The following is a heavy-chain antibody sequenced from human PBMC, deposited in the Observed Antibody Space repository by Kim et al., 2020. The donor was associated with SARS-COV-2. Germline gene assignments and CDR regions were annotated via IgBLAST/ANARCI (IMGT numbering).Heavy chain of an antibody. Sequence: ASVKVSCKASGYTFVKHGISWVRQAPGQGLEWMGWISANIGETNYAQKFRGRVTMTTDTSTSTAYLELRSLRSDDTAVYYCARDIVAVEDYYYNMDVWGQGSSVTVSS. V-gene: IGHV1-18*04. CDR3: ARDIVAVEDYYYNMDV. CDR1: GYTFVKHG. J-gene: IGHJ6*02. D-gene: IGHD1-26*01. CDR2: ISANIGET.